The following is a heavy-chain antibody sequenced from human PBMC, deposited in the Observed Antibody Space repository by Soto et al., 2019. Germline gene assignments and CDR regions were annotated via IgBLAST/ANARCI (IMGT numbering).Heavy chain of an antibody. D-gene: IGHD6-19*01. V-gene: IGHV3-23*01. CDR1: GFTFSSYA. CDR2: ISGSGDST. Sequence: GGSLRLSCAASGFTFSSYAMNWVRQAPGKGLEWVSVISGSGDSTYYADSVKGRFTISRDNSKNTLYLQMNSLRAEDTAVYYCARRSSGWYFDYWGQGTLVTV. J-gene: IGHJ4*02. CDR3: ARRSSGWYFDY.